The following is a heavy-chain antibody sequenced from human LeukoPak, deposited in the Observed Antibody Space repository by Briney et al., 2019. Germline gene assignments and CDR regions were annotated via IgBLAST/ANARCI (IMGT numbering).Heavy chain of an antibody. CDR1: GFTFSSYS. Sequence: GGSLRLSCAASGFTFSSYSMNWVRQAPGKGLEWVSYISSSSSTIYYADSVKGRFTISRDNAKNSLYLQMNSLRAEDTAVYYCARDASSSWPAHFDYWGQGTLVTVSS. CDR3: ARDASSSWPAHFDY. J-gene: IGHJ4*02. V-gene: IGHV3-48*01. CDR2: ISSSSSTI. D-gene: IGHD6-13*01.